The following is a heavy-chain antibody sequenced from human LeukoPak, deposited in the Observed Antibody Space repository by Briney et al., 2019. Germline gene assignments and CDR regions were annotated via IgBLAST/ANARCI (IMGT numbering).Heavy chain of an antibody. CDR2: IYHSGRT. J-gene: IGHJ6*02. CDR3: ASLPAVAADSYSGMDV. CDR1: GFTFSYY. D-gene: IGHD2-15*01. Sequence: GSLRLSCAASGFTFSYYWMGWVRQAPGKGLEWIGNIYHSGRTYYNPSLKSRVTMFVDTSNNQFSLKVTSVTAADTAVYYCASLPAVAADSYSGMDVWGQGTTVTVSS. V-gene: IGHV4-38-2*01.